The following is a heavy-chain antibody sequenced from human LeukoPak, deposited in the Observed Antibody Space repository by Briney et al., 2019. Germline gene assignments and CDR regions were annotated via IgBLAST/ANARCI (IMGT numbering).Heavy chain of an antibody. CDR3: VRDHHRRLYDSQARDTFDI. V-gene: IGHV3-48*03. CDR1: GFTFSSYE. D-gene: IGHD5/OR15-5a*01. J-gene: IGHJ3*02. CDR2: ISSSGSTI. Sequence: GALRLSCAASGFTFSSYEMNWVRQAPGKGLEWVSYISSSGSTIYYADSVKGRFTISRDNAKNSLYLQMNSLRAEDTAVYYCVRDHHRRLYDSQARDTFDIWGRGTVVTVSS.